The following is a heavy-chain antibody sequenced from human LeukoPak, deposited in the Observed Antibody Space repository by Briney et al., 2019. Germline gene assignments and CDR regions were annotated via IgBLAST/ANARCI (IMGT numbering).Heavy chain of an antibody. V-gene: IGHV1-69*06. CDR3: ARSQTGTSVGWFDH. J-gene: IGHJ5*02. D-gene: IGHD1-7*01. CDR2: IIPIFGTA. CDR1: GGTFSSYA. Sequence: SVKVSCKASGGTFSSYAISWVRQAPGQGLEWRGGIIPIFGTANYAQKFQGRVTITSDKSTSTVYMELSSLRSEDTAVYYCARSQTGTSVGWFDHWGQGTLVTVSS.